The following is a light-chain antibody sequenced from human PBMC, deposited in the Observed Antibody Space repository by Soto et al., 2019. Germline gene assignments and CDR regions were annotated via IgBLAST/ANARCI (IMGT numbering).Light chain of an antibody. CDR2: DAS. J-gene: IGKJ4*01. CDR1: QSLSSY. CDR3: QQLRMYPST. Sequence: DIQMTQSPSTLSASVGDRVTITCRASQSLSSYLAWYQQKPGKAPNLLIYDASNLESGVPSRFSGSGSGTDFALTITSLQAEDFATYYCQQLRMYPSTFGGGTKVDIK. V-gene: IGKV1-5*01.